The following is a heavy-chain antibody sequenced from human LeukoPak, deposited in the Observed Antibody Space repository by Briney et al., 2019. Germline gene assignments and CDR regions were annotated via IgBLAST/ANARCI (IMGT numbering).Heavy chain of an antibody. D-gene: IGHD2-15*01. CDR1: GFTFSSYS. Sequence: SGGSLRLSCAASGFTFSSYSMNWVRQAPGKGLEWVSSISSSSSYIYYADSVKGRFTISRDNAKNSLYLQMNSLRAEDTVVYYCARLDIVVVVAALDYCGQGTLVTVSS. CDR2: ISSSSSYI. CDR3: ARLDIVVVVAALDY. V-gene: IGHV3-21*01. J-gene: IGHJ4*02.